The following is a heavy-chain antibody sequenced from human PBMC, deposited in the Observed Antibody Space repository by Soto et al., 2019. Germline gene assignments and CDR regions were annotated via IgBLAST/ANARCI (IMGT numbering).Heavy chain of an antibody. J-gene: IGHJ6*02. D-gene: IGHD3-22*01. CDR2: ISSSGSTI. Sequence: SLRLSCAASGFTFSDYYMSWIRQAPGKGLEWVSYISSSGSTIYYADSVKGRFTISRDNAKNSLYLQMNSLRAEDTAVYYCARDGYYYDSSGYQRARSGMDVWGQGTTVTVSS. CDR3: ARDGYYYDSSGYQRARSGMDV. V-gene: IGHV3-11*01. CDR1: GFTFSDYY.